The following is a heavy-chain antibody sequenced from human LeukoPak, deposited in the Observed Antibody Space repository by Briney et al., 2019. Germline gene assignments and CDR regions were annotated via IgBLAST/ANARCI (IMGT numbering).Heavy chain of an antibody. V-gene: IGHV4-61*01. D-gene: IGHD2-15*01. Sequence: SETLSLTCTVSGGSVSSGTYYWNWIRQPPGKGLEWIGSIYYSGSTNYSPSLKSRVTISVDTSKNQFSLKLSSVTAADTAVYYCARFVRSSGSIKYSFDYWGQGTLVTVSS. J-gene: IGHJ4*02. CDR3: ARFVRSSGSIKYSFDY. CDR2: IYYSGST. CDR1: GGSVSSGTYY.